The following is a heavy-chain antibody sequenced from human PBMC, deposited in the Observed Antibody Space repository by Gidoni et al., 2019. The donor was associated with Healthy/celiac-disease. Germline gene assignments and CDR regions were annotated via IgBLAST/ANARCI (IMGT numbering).Heavy chain of an antibody. CDR2: ISSSSSYI. Sequence: EVQLVESGGGLVKPGGSLRLSCAASGFTFSSYSMNWVRQAPGKGLEWVSSISSSSSYIYYADSVKGRFTISRDNAKNSLYLQMNSLRAEDTAVYYCARGVVITSDFDYWGQGTLVTVSS. CDR1: GFTFSSYS. CDR3: ARGVVITSDFDY. J-gene: IGHJ4*02. D-gene: IGHD3-22*01. V-gene: IGHV3-21*01.